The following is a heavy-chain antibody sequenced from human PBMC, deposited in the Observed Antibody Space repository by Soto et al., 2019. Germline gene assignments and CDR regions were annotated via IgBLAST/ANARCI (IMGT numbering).Heavy chain of an antibody. V-gene: IGHV1-46*01. Sequence: ASVKVSCKASGYTFTSYYIHWVRQAPGQGLEWMGIFNPTGDTASYAQKLQGRVTMTRDTSTGTAYMELGSLRSEDTAVYYCARGGRIVDAGIGYYYYHAMDVWGQGTTVTVSS. CDR3: ARGGRIVDAGIGYYYYHAMDV. CDR2: FNPTGDTA. D-gene: IGHD5-18*01. CDR1: GYTFTSYY. J-gene: IGHJ6*02.